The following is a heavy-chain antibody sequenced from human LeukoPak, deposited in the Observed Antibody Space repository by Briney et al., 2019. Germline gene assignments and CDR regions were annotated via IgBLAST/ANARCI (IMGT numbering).Heavy chain of an antibody. CDR3: ARVMAASSGWPPGFDY. CDR2: IYYSGST. CDR1: GGSISSYY. Sequence: SETLSLTCTVSGGSISSYYWSWIRQPPGKGLEWIGYIYYSGSTNYDPSLKSRVTISVDTSKNQFSLKLSSVTAADTAVYYCARVMAASSGWPPGFDYWGQGTLVTVSS. D-gene: IGHD6-19*01. V-gene: IGHV4-59*01. J-gene: IGHJ4*02.